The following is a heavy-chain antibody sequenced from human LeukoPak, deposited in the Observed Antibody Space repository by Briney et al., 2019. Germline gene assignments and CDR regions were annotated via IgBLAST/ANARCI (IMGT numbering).Heavy chain of an antibody. J-gene: IGHJ4*02. CDR3: ARHCSSTSCYAGFDY. V-gene: IGHV5-51*01. D-gene: IGHD2-2*01. Sequence: GESLKISCKGSGYSFTSYWIGWVRQAPGKGLEWMGIIYPGDSDTRYSPSFQGQVTISADKSISTAYLQWSSLKASDTAMYYCARHCSSTSCYAGFDYWGQGTLVTVSS. CDR1: GYSFTSYW. CDR2: IYPGDSDT.